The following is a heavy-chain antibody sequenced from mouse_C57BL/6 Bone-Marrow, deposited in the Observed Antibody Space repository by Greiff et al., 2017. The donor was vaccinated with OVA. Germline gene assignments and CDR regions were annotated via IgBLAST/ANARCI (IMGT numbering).Heavy chain of an antibody. V-gene: IGHV1-85*01. Sequence: QVQLKQPGAELVKPGASVKVSCKASGYTFTSYDINWVKQRPGQGLEWIGWIYPRDGSTKYNEKFKGKATLTVDTSSSTAYMELHSLTSEDSAVYFCARWGLHGSSPYYAMDYWGQGTSVTVSS. D-gene: IGHD1-1*01. CDR1: GYTFTSYD. CDR2: IYPRDGST. CDR3: ARWGLHGSSPYYAMDY. J-gene: IGHJ4*01.